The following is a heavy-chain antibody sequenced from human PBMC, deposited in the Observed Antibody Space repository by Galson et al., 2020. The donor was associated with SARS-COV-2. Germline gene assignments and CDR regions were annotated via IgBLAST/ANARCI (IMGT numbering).Heavy chain of an antibody. J-gene: IGHJ5*02. CDR2: IYDSGTT. CDR1: GGSISSFY. CDR3: ARGGTLRWLQT. D-gene: IGHD3-16*01. V-gene: IGHV4-59*01. Sequence: PSETLSLTCSVSGGSISSFYWSWIRQPPGKGLEWIGYIYDSGTTNYNPSLKSRVTMSVDTSKNQFSLKLNSVTAADTAVYFCARGGTLRWLQTWGQGTLVTVSS.